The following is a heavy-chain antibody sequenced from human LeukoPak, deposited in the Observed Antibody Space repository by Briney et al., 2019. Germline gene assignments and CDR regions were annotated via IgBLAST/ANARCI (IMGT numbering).Heavy chain of an antibody. V-gene: IGHV3-23*01. Sequence: PGGSLRLSCAASGFTFSSYAMSWVRQAPGKGLEWVSAISGSGGSTYYADSVKGRFTISRDNSKNTLYLQMGSLRAEDMAVYYCARVGTYSNTWYGSYFDYWGQGTLATVSS. J-gene: IGHJ4*02. CDR2: ISGSGGST. CDR1: GFTFSSYA. CDR3: ARVGTYSNTWYGSYFDY. D-gene: IGHD6-13*01.